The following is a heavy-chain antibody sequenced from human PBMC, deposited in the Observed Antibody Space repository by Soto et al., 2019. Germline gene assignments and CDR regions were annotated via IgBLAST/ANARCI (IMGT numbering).Heavy chain of an antibody. V-gene: IGHV1-24*01. CDR2: FDPEDGET. CDR1: GYTLTELS. Sequence: GASVKVSCKVSGYTLTELSMHWVRQAPGKGLEWMGGFDPEDGETIYAQKFQGRVTMTEGTSTDTAYMELSSLRSEDTAVYYCATAIAARPYYYGMDVWGQGTTVTVSS. D-gene: IGHD6-6*01. J-gene: IGHJ6*02. CDR3: ATAIAARPYYYGMDV.